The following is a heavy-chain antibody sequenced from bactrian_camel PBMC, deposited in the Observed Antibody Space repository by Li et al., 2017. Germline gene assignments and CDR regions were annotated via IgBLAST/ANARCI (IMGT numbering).Heavy chain of an antibody. V-gene: IGHV3S42*01. J-gene: IGHJ6*01. Sequence: DVQLVESGGGSVQHGGSLRLSCAVSGFYYSTYCMAWFRQRPGQEREGVAGIDSEGAASYADSVKGRFTISRDNAKNTVYLQMNSLKDEDTALYYCATDSNGGTWSPRTADFGYWGQGTQVTVS. CDR3: ATDSNGGTWSPRTADFGY. D-gene: IGHD6*01. CDR2: IDSEGAA. CDR1: GFYYSTYC.